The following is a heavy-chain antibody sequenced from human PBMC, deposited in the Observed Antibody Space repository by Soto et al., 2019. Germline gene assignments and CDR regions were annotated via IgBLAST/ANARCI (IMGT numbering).Heavy chain of an antibody. CDR1: GYTFTNYG. Sequence: GASVKVSCKASGYTFTNYGIIWVRQAPGQGLEWMGWISPNNGHTHYTQKDQGRVTMTTDTSTSTAYKELRSLKSDDTALYFCARSTDYYGSGSTAFDYWGQGTLVTVSS. CDR3: ARSTDYYGSGSTAFDY. CDR2: ISPNNGHT. J-gene: IGHJ4*02. V-gene: IGHV1-18*01. D-gene: IGHD3-10*01.